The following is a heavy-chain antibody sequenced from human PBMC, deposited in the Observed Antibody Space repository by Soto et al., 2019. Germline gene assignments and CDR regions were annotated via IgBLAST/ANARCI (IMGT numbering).Heavy chain of an antibody. CDR1: GGTFSSYT. CDR3: ARGHDYGDYSGDY. D-gene: IGHD4-17*01. CDR2: IIPILGIA. Sequence: QVQLVQSGAEVKKPGSSVKVSCKASGGTFSSYTISWVRQAPGQGREWMGRIIPILGIANYAQKFQGRVTRTADKSTSTAYMELSSLRSEDTAVYYCARGHDYGDYSGDYWGQGTLVTVSS. V-gene: IGHV1-69*02. J-gene: IGHJ4*02.